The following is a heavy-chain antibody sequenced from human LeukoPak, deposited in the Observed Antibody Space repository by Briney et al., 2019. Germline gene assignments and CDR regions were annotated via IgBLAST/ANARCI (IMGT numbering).Heavy chain of an antibody. Sequence: PSETLSLTCTVSGGSISSYYWSWIRQPPGKGLEWIGEINHSGSTNYNPSLKSRVTISVDTSKNQFSLKLSSVTAADTAVYYCARSASGWEPYYFDYWGQGTLVTVSS. CDR3: ARSASGWEPYYFDY. J-gene: IGHJ4*02. D-gene: IGHD1-26*01. CDR2: INHSGST. CDR1: GGSISSYY. V-gene: IGHV4-34*01.